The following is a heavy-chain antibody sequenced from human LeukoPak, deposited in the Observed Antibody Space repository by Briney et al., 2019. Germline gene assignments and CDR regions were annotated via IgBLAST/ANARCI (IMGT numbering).Heavy chain of an antibody. V-gene: IGHV5-51*01. CDR2: IYPGDSDT. J-gene: IGHJ4*02. D-gene: IGHD3-10*01. Sequence: PGESLKISCKGSGYSFTSYWIGWVRQMPGKGLEWMGIIYPGDSDTRYSPSFQGQVTISADKSISTAYLQWSSLKASDTAMYYCARSVRPGYGSRGGFDYWGQGTLVTVSS. CDR3: ARSVRPGYGSRGGFDY. CDR1: GYSFTSYW.